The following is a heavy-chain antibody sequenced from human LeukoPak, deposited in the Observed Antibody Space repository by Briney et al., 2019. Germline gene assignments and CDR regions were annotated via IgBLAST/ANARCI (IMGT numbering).Heavy chain of an antibody. CDR2: IIPIFGTA. J-gene: IGHJ4*02. CDR3: AREYSSGWYFGY. V-gene: IGHV1-69*13. CDR1: GGTFSSYA. D-gene: IGHD6-19*01. Sequence: SVKVSCKASGGTFSSYAISWVRQAPGQGLEWMGGIIPIFGTANYAQKFQGRVTITADESTSTAYMELSSLRSEDTAVYYCAREYSSGWYFGYWGQGTLVTVSS.